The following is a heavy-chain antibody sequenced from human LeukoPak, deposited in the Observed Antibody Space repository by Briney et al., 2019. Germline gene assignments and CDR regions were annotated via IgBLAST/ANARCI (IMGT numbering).Heavy chain of an antibody. J-gene: IGHJ5*02. Sequence: PGGPLRLSCAASGFTFSSYAMSWVRQAPGKGVECVSAISGSGGSTYYADSVKGRFTISRDNSKNTLYLQMNSLRAEDTAVYYCARYDSSGPWGQGALVTVSS. CDR2: ISGSGGST. CDR3: ARYDSSGP. V-gene: IGHV3-23*01. CDR1: GFTFSSYA. D-gene: IGHD3-22*01.